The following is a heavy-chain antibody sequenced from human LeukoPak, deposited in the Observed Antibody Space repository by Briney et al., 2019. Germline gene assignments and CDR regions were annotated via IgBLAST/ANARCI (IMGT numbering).Heavy chain of an antibody. CDR2: IYHSGST. CDR1: GGSISSGGYY. V-gene: IGHV4-30-2*01. J-gene: IGHJ3*02. CDR3: ARDHEYSSSSGDAFDI. D-gene: IGHD6-6*01. Sequence: PSQTLSLTCTVSGGSISSGGYYWGWIRQPPGKGLEWIVYIYHSGSTYYNPSLKSRVTISVDRSKNQFSLKLSSVTAADTAVYYCARDHEYSSSSGDAFDIWGQGTMVTVSS.